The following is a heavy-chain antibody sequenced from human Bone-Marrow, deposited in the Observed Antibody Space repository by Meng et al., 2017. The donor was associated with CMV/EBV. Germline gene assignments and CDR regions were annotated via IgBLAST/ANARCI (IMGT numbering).Heavy chain of an antibody. J-gene: IGHJ5*02. CDR1: GFTVSSNY. Sequence: ESLKISCAGSGFTVSSNYMSWVRQAPGKGLECVSVIYSGGSTYYADSVKGRFTISRDNSKNTLYLQMNSLRAEDTAVYYCARVWTRYLIRSWGQGTLVTVSS. D-gene: IGHD3-16*01. CDR2: IYSGGST. CDR3: ARVWTRYLIRS. V-gene: IGHV3-53*01.